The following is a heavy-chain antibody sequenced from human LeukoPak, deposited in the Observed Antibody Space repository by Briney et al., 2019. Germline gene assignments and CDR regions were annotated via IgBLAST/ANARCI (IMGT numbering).Heavy chain of an antibody. CDR3: ARHGNRLPLDY. CDR2: IYYSGST. V-gene: IGHV4-59*05. J-gene: IGHJ4*02. D-gene: IGHD4-23*01. CDR1: GGSISGYY. Sequence: SSETLSLTCSVSGGSISGYYWTWVRQPPGKGLEWIGSIYYSGSTYYNPSLKSRVTISVDTSKNQFSLKLSSVTAADTAVYYCARHGNRLPLDYWGQGTLVTVSS.